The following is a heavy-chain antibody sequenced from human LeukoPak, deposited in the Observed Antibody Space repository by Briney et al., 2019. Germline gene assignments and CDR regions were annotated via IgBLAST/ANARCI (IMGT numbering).Heavy chain of an antibody. Sequence: ASVKVSCKASGYTFTSYGISWVRQAPGQGLEWMGWISAYNGNTNYAQKFQGRVTMTTDTSTSTAYMELRSLESDDTAMYYCARTLAADIQLWSDGFFDFWGQGTSVTVSS. D-gene: IGHD1-1*01. CDR2: ISAYNGNT. CDR1: GYTFTSYG. CDR3: ARTLAADIQLWSDGFFDF. J-gene: IGHJ4*02. V-gene: IGHV1-18*01.